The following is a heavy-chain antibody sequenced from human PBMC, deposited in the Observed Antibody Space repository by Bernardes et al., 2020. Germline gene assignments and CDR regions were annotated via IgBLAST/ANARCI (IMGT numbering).Heavy chain of an antibody. CDR2: IYYSGST. CDR3: ARMGGDVGWFDP. J-gene: IGHJ5*02. Sequence: SETLSLTCTVSGGSISSISYYWGWLRQPPGKGLEWIGSIYYSGSTYYNPSLKSRVTISVDTSKNQFSLKLSSVTAADTAVYYCARMGGDVGWFDPWGQGTLVTVSS. V-gene: IGHV4-39*01. D-gene: IGHD2-21*02. CDR1: GGSISSISYY.